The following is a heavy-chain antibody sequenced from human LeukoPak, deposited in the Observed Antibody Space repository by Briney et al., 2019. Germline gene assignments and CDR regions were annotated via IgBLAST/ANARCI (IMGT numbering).Heavy chain of an antibody. CDR1: GYTFTGYY. D-gene: IGHD6-19*01. Sequence: ASVKVSCKASGYTFTGYYMHWVRQAPGQGLEWMGWINPNSGGTNYAQKFQGRVTITRNTSISTAYMELSSLRSEDTAVYYCARERIAVAGTGFDYWGQGTLVTASS. CDR2: INPNSGGT. V-gene: IGHV1-2*02. CDR3: ARERIAVAGTGFDY. J-gene: IGHJ4*02.